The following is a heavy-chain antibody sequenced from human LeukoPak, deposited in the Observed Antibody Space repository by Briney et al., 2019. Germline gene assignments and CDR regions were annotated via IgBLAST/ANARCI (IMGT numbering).Heavy chain of an antibody. CDR3: ANYQWLTY. Sequence: GGSLRLSCAASGFTVSSNYMSWVRQAPGKGLEWVSVIYSGGSTYYADSVKGRFTISRDNAKNSLYLQMNSLRAEDTAVYYCANYQWLTYWGQGTLVTVSS. J-gene: IGHJ4*02. V-gene: IGHV3-66*01. CDR1: GFTVSSNY. CDR2: IYSGGST. D-gene: IGHD3-22*01.